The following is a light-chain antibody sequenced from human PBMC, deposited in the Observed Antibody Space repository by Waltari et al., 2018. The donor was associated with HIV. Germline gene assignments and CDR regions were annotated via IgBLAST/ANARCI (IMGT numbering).Light chain of an antibody. Sequence: QSVLTQPPSASGTPGQTVTISCSGSRSNSGSNPLTWYQHLPGTAPKLLIYSNNVRPSGVPDRFSGFKSGTSASLAISGLQSQDEADYYCTTWDDSLNVLVFGGGTEVTVL. CDR3: TTWDDSLNVLV. CDR2: SNN. CDR1: RSNSGSNP. J-gene: IGLJ3*02. V-gene: IGLV1-44*01.